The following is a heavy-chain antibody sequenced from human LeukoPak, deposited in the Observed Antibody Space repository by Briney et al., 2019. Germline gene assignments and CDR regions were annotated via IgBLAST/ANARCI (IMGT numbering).Heavy chain of an antibody. V-gene: IGHV3-23*01. CDR3: AKATFGVPDHLWFGELLYLYFDY. CDR1: GFTFSSYA. CDR2: ISGSGGST. D-gene: IGHD3-10*01. Sequence: PGGSLRLSCAASGFTFSSYAMSWVRQAPGKGLEWVSAISGSGGSTYYADSVKGRFTISRDNSKNTLYLQMNSLRAEDTAVCYCAKATFGVPDHLWFGELLYLYFDYWGQGTLVTVSS. J-gene: IGHJ4*02.